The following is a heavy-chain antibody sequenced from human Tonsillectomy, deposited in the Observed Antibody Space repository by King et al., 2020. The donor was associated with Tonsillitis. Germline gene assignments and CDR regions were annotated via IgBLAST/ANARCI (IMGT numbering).Heavy chain of an antibody. CDR1: GGSISSYY. CDR3: AGGYYYGSGNYYSPFDY. CDR2: IYYSGST. Sequence: QLQESGPGLVKPSETLSLTCTVSGGSISSYYWSWIRQPPGKGLEWIGYIYYSGSTNYNPSLKSRVTILVDTSKNQFSLKLSSVTAADTAVYYCAGGYYYGSGNYYSPFDYWGQGTLVTVSS. V-gene: IGHV4-59*01. D-gene: IGHD3-10*01. J-gene: IGHJ4*02.